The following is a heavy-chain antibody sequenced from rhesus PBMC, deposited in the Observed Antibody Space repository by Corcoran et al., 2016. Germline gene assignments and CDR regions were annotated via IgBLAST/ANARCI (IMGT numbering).Heavy chain of an antibody. Sequence: QVQLQESGPAVVKPSETLSLTCAVSGGSISSSNWWSWIRQSTGKGLERIGGIYGSGGSTEYTPSLKSRVTISKDTSKTQFSLKLSSVTAADTAVYYCARAGGFWTGFYGLDSWGQGVVVTVSS. CDR1: GGSISSSNW. V-gene: IGHV4-93*01. J-gene: IGHJ6*01. D-gene: IGHD3-3*01. CDR2: IYGSGGST. CDR3: ARAGGFWTGFYGLDS.